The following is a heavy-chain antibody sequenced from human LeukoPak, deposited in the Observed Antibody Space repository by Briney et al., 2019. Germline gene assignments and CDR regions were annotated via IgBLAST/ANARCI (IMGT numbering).Heavy chain of an antibody. D-gene: IGHD6-19*01. CDR3: ARRGGGSGWYAAYYYYGMDV. Sequence: SETLSFTCTVSGGSISSSSYYWGWIRQPPGKGLEWIGSIYYSGSTYYNPSLKSRVTISVDTSKNQFSLKLSSVTAADTAVYYCARRGGGSGWYAAYYYYGMDVWGQGTTVTVSS. J-gene: IGHJ6*02. V-gene: IGHV4-39*01. CDR1: GGSISSSSYY. CDR2: IYYSGST.